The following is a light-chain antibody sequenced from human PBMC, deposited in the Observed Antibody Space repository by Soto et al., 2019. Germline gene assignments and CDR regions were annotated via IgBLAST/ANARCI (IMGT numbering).Light chain of an antibody. CDR1: QTISTY. CDR3: QQSYQTPWT. V-gene: IGKV1-39*01. J-gene: IGKJ1*01. CDR2: TSS. Sequence: IQMTQSPSSLSASAGDRITMTCRASQTISTYLNWYQQKPGKAPKLLISTSSTLQSGVPSRFSGSGSGTEFTLSIRGLQPDDVATYFCQQSYQTPWTFGLGTKVEI.